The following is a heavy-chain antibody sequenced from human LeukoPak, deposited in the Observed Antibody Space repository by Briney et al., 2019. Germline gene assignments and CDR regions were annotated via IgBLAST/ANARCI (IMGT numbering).Heavy chain of an antibody. D-gene: IGHD2-2*01. J-gene: IGHJ5*02. CDR3: ARSQHCSSTSCFGFDP. CDR2: IYYSGST. Sequence: SETLSLTCTVSGVSISSGGYYWSWLRQHPGKGLEWIGYIYYSGSTYYNPSLKSRVTISVDTSKNQFSLKLSSVTAADTAVYYCARSQHCSSTSCFGFDPWGQGTLVTVSS. CDR1: GVSISSGGYY. V-gene: IGHV4-31*03.